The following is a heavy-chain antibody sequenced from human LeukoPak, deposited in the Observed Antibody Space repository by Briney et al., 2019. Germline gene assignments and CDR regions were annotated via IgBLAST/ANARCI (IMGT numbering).Heavy chain of an antibody. V-gene: IGHV1-18*04. CDR1: GYTFNTYG. CDR2: IGAYNGNT. CDR3: AGDGRQWVPLNWFDP. Sequence: GASVKVSCKASGYTFNTYGINWVRQAPGQGLEWMGWIGAYNGNTNYAQNFQGRITLTTDTSTSTAYMELTSLRFDDTAVYYCAGDGRQWVPLNWFDPWGQGTLVIVSS. J-gene: IGHJ5*02. D-gene: IGHD6-19*01.